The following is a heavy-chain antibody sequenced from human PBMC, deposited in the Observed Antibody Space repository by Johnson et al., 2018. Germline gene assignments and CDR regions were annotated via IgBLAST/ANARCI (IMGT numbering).Heavy chain of an antibody. V-gene: IGHV3-30*18. CDR1: GFTFSSYG. D-gene: IGHD5-18*01. CDR2: ISYDGSNK. CDR3: GKDSNTAMAPYYMDV. Sequence: QVQLVESGGGVVQPGRSLRLSCAASGFTFSSYGIHWVRQAPGKGLEWVTVISYDGSNKYYADSVKGRFTISRDNSKNTLYLQMNSRRAEDTAVYYWGKDSNTAMAPYYMDVWGKGTTVTVSS. J-gene: IGHJ6*03.